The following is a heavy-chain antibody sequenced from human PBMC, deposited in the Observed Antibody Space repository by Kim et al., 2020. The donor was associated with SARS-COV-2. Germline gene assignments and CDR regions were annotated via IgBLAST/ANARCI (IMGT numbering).Heavy chain of an antibody. Sequence: SGSANYHPSHKSRVTISADTSNKQVSLKMNSVTAADTAIYYCARYDFWSRGTLVTVSS. J-gene: IGHJ4*02. CDR2: SGSA. V-gene: IGHV4-34*01. D-gene: IGHD3-3*01. CDR3: ARYDF.